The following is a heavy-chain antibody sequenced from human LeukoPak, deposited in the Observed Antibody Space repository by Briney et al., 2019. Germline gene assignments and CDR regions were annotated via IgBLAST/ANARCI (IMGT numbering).Heavy chain of an antibody. V-gene: IGHV4-59*08. D-gene: IGHD3-10*01. CDR3: ARLGGSGSYSKGGFDY. J-gene: IGHJ4*02. CDR1: GGSISSYY. Sequence: SETLSLTCTVSGGSISSYYWSWIRQPPGKGLEWIGYIYYSGSTNYNPSLKSRVTISVDTSKNQFSLKLSSVTAADTAIYYCARLGGSGSYSKGGFDYWGQGTLVTVSS. CDR2: IYYSGST.